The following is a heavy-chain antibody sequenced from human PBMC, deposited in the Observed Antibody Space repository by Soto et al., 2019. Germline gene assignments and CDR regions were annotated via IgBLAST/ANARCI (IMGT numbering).Heavy chain of an antibody. CDR2: INHSGST. Sequence: SETLSLTCAGYGGSFSDFYWTWIRQLPGKGLEWIGEINHSGSTNYNPSLKSRVAISVDTSKNQFSLNLRSVTAADTAVYYCGPRGAVADPRGYWGQGTPVTVSS. CDR1: GGSFSDFY. J-gene: IGHJ4*02. CDR3: GPRGAVADPRGY. V-gene: IGHV4-34*01. D-gene: IGHD6-19*01.